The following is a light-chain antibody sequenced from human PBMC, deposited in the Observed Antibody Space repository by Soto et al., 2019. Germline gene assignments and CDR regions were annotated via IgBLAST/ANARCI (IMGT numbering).Light chain of an antibody. J-gene: IGKJ2*01. CDR2: GTS. Sequence: EIVLTQSPGTPSLSPGERATLSCRASQSVSSSYLAWYQQKPGQAPRLLIYGTSSRATGIPDRFSGSGSGTDFTLTISRLEPEDFAVYYCQQYGSSPPKYTFGQGTKLDIK. CDR1: QSVSSSY. V-gene: IGKV3-20*01. CDR3: QQYGSSPPKYT.